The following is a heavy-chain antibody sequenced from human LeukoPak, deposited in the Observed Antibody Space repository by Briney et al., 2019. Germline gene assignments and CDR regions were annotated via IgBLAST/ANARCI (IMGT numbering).Heavy chain of an antibody. CDR1: GDTFSTYG. J-gene: IGHJ5*02. CDR2: IIPKFGTP. CDR3: ARVGIVSRLWFDP. V-gene: IGHV1-69*13. Sequence: SVKVSCKASGDTFSTYGISWVRQAPGQGPEWMGGIIPKFGTPNHAQKFQGRVTITADESTSTVYMYLSSLRSEDTAVYYCARVGIVSRLWFDPWGQGTLVAVSS. D-gene: IGHD6-6*01.